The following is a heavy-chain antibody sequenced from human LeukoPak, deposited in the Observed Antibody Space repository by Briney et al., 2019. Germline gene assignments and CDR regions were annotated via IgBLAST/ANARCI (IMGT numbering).Heavy chain of an antibody. V-gene: IGHV3-74*01. CDR2: INTEGSSA. Sequence: GGSLRLSCAASGFTFSSYWVHWVRQAPGQGLVWGSLINTEGSSATYADSVKGRFTISRDNARNTLYLQMNSLRAEDTAVYYCTRQMPAIRYFDFWGQGTLVTVSS. CDR3: TRQMPAIRYFDF. J-gene: IGHJ4*02. D-gene: IGHD5-24*01. CDR1: GFTFSSYW.